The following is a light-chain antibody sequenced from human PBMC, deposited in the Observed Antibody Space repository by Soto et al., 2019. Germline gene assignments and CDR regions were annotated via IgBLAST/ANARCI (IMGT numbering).Light chain of an antibody. V-gene: IGLV2-23*02. J-gene: IGLJ1*01. Sequence: QSALTQPASVSGSPGQSITISCTGTSSDVGSYNLVSWYQHHPDEVPKLIIYEVNKRPSGVSNRFSGSKSGNTASLTISGLQAEDEADYYCCSYAGSSSFYVFGSGTKVTVL. CDR3: CSYAGSSSFYV. CDR1: SSDVGSYNL. CDR2: EVN.